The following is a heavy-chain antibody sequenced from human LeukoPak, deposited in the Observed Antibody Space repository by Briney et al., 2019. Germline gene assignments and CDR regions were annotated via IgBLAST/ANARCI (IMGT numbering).Heavy chain of an antibody. CDR2: INRNSGGT. CDR1: GYTFTGYY. V-gene: IGHV1-2*02. J-gene: IGHJ3*02. Sequence: ASVKVSCKASGYTFTGYYIHWVRQAPGQGLEWMGWINRNSGGTNYAQKFQGRVTMTRDTSISTAYMELSRLRSDDTAVYYCAKVMGSGQWLVEREDFDIWGQGTMVPVSS. CDR3: AKVMGSGQWLVEREDFDI. D-gene: IGHD6-19*01.